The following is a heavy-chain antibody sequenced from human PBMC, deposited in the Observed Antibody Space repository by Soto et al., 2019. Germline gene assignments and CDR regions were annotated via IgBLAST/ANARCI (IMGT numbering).Heavy chain of an antibody. CDR1: GGSISSGDYY. J-gene: IGHJ6*02. CDR3: ARGNCADDCYENYFYYYGMDV. Sequence: SETLSLTCTVSGGSISSGDYYWSWIRQPPGKGLEWIGYIYYSGSTYYNPSLKSRVTISVDTSKNQFFLKLNSVIAADTAVYFCARGNCADDCYENYFYYYGMDVWGQGTTVTVSS. V-gene: IGHV4-30-4*02. D-gene: IGHD2-21*02. CDR2: IYYSGST.